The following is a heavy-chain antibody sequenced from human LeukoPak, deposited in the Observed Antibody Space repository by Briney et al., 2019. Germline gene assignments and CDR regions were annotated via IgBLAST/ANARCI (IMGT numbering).Heavy chain of an antibody. CDR1: GFTFSSYA. CDR3: AKGSRSSGYSYFDY. D-gene: IGHD3-22*01. V-gene: IGHV3-23*01. Sequence: PGGSLRLSCAASGFTFSSYAMSWVRQAPGKGLEWVSAISGSGGGTYYAGSVKGRFTISRDNSKNTLYLQMNSLRAEDTAVYYCAKGSRSSGYSYFDYWGQGTLVTVSS. CDR2: ISGSGGGT. J-gene: IGHJ4*02.